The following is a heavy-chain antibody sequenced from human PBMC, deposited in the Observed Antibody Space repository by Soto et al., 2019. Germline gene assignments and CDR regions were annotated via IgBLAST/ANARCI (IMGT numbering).Heavy chain of an antibody. CDR3: ARDKEKDIVVVPAAMFGY. CDR1: GFTFSDYY. V-gene: IGHV3-11*06. CDR2: ISSSSSYT. D-gene: IGHD2-2*01. Sequence: GGSLRLSCAASGFTFSDYYMSWIRQAPGKGLEWVSYISSSSSYTNYADSVKGRFTISRDNAKNSLYLQMNSLRAEDTAVYYCARDKEKDIVVVPAAMFGYWGQGTLVTVSS. J-gene: IGHJ4*02.